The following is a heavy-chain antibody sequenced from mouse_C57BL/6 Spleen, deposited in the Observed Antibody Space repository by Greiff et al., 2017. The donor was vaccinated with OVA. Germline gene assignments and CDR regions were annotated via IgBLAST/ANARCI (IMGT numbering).Heavy chain of an antibody. D-gene: IGHD1-1*01. V-gene: IGHV10-1*01. CDR2: IRSKSNNYAT. J-gene: IGHJ4*01. CDR1: GFSFNTYA. Sequence: GGGLVQPKGSLKLSCAASGFSFNTYAMNWVRQAPGKGLEWVARIRSKSNNYATYYADSVKDRFTITREDSESMLYLQMNNLKTEDTAMYYCVRLSIVGYAMDYWGQGTSVTVSS. CDR3: VRLSIVGYAMDY.